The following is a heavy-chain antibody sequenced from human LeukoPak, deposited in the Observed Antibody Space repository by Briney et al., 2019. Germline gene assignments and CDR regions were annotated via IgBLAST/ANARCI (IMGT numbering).Heavy chain of an antibody. CDR3: ARSRRVVVVADAFDI. D-gene: IGHD3-22*01. J-gene: IGHJ3*02. V-gene: IGHV3-30*03. CDR1: GFTFGSYS. CDR2: ISYDGSNK. Sequence: GGSLRLSCAASGFTFGSYSMNWVRQAPGKGLEWVAVISYDGSNKYYADSVKGRFTISRDNSKNTLYLQMNSLRAEDTAVYYCARSRRVVVVADAFDIWGQGTMVTVSS.